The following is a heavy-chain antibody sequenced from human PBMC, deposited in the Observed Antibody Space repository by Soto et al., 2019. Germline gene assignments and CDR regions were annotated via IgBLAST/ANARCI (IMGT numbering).Heavy chain of an antibody. CDR3: ARGWSGYYYYGMDA. D-gene: IGHD3-3*01. J-gene: IGHJ6*02. Sequence: SVKVSCKASGGTFSSYAISWVRQAPGQGLEWMGGIIPIFGTANYAQKFQGRVTITADESTSTAYMELSSLRSEDTAVYYCARGWSGYYYYGMDAWGQGTTVTVSS. CDR1: GGTFSSYA. V-gene: IGHV1-69*13. CDR2: IIPIFGTA.